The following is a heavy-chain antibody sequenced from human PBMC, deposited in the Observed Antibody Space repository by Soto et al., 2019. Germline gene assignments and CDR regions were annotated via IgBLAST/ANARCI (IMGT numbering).Heavy chain of an antibody. J-gene: IGHJ4*02. V-gene: IGHV1-58*01. CDR3: ARPPGYISDWYYFDL. D-gene: IGHD6-19*01. CDR2: IVVGSGNT. Sequence: SVKVSCKASGFTFTSSAVQWVRQARGQRLEWIGWIVVGSGNTNYAQKFQGRVTMTWDTSTSTAYMELSSLISEDTAVYYCARPPGYISDWYYFDLWGQGTLVTVSS. CDR1: GFTFTSSA.